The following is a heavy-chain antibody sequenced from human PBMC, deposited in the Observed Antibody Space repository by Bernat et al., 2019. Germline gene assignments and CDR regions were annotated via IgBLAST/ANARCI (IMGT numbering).Heavy chain of an antibody. D-gene: IGHD6-19*01. V-gene: IGHV1-2*04. J-gene: IGHJ3*02. Sequence: QVQLVQSGAEVKKPGASVKVSCKASGYTFTGYYMHWVRQAPGQGLEWMGWINPNSGGTNYAQKLQGWVTMTRDTSISTAYMELSRLRSDDTAVYYCARSRSSGWPVWGNDDAFDIWGQGTMVTVSS. CDR2: INPNSGGT. CDR1: GYTFTGYY. CDR3: ARSRSSGWPVWGNDDAFDI.